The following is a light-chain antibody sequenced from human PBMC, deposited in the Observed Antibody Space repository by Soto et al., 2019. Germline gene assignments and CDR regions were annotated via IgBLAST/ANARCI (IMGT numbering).Light chain of an antibody. V-gene: IGKV3-20*01. CDR1: QSGNNNY. CDR2: GAS. J-gene: IGKJ5*01. Sequence: EIVLTQSPGTLSLSPGERATLSCRASQSGNNNYLACYQQKSGQAPRLLIYGASSRATGIADRFSGSGSGTDFTLTTIRLEPEDLTAYHYQQYGSSPITFGKG. CDR3: QQYGSSPIT.